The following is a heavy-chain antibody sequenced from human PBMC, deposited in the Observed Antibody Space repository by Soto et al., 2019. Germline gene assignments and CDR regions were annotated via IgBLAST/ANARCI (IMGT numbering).Heavy chain of an antibody. J-gene: IGHJ6*02. CDR1: GFTFSSYA. CDR3: AKPVTSYYYGMDV. CDR2: ISGSGGST. D-gene: IGHD4-4*01. Sequence: PGGSLRLSCAASGFTFSSYAMSWVRQAPGKGLEWVSAISGSGGSTYYADSVKGRFNISRDNSKNTLYLQMNSLRAEDTAVYYCAKPVTSYYYGMDVWGQGTTVTVSS. V-gene: IGHV3-23*01.